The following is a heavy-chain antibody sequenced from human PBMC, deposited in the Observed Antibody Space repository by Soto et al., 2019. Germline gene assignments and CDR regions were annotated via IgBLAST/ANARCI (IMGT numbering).Heavy chain of an antibody. D-gene: IGHD6-13*01. Sequence: SETLSLTCTVSGGSISSYYWSWIRQPPGKGLEWIGYIYYSGSTNYNPSLKSRVTISVDTSKNPFSLKLSSVTAADTAVYYCATSAAGTLYYYYYMDVWGKGTTFTVSS. CDR2: IYYSGST. CDR3: ATSAAGTLYYYYYMDV. CDR1: GGSISSYY. V-gene: IGHV4-59*08. J-gene: IGHJ6*03.